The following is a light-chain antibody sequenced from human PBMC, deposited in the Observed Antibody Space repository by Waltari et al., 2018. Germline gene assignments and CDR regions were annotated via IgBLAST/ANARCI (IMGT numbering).Light chain of an antibody. CDR3: QQYYSRPRT. CDR2: WAS. Sequence: DVVMTQSPDSLTVSLGETSPLTCKSSQGLLYSSNTMNYLAWYQQRPGQPPKLLIYWASTRESGVPDRFSGSGSGTDFTLTISSLQAEDVAVYYCQQYYSRPRTFGQGTKVEIK. CDR1: QGLLYSSNTMNY. V-gene: IGKV4-1*01. J-gene: IGKJ1*01.